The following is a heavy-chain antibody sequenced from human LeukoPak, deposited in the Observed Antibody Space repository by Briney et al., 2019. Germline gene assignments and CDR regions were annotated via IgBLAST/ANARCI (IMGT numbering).Heavy chain of an antibody. J-gene: IGHJ4*02. CDR3: ARGRQCDF. Sequence: PGRSLRLSCAASGFIVSANYMNWVRQAPGKGLEWVSVIYSGGSPFYADSVKGRFTISRDNSKNTVCLQMNSLRVEDTAVYYCARGRQCDFWGQGTLVTVSS. D-gene: IGHD4-11*01. V-gene: IGHV3-53*01. CDR2: IYSGGSP. CDR1: GFIVSANY.